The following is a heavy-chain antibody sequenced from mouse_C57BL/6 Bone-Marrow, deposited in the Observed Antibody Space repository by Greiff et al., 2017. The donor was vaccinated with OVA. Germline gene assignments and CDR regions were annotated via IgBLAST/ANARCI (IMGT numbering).Heavy chain of an antibody. CDR1: GFTFTDYY. J-gene: IGHJ4*01. Sequence: EVHLVASGGGLVQPGGSLSLSCAASGFTFTDYYMSWVRQPPGRALEWLGFIRNKANGYTTEYSASVKGRFTISRDNSPSILYLQMNALRAEDSATYYCASIYDGDYPYAMDYWGQGTSVTVSS. CDR2: IRNKANGYTT. CDR3: ASIYDGDYPYAMDY. D-gene: IGHD2-3*01. V-gene: IGHV7-3*01.